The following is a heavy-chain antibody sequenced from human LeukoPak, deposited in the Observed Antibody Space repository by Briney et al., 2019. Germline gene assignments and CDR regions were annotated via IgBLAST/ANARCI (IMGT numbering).Heavy chain of an antibody. Sequence: GGSLRLSCAASGFTFRNYWMNWVRQAPGKGLEWVANIRQDGREKYYLDSVKGRFTISRDNAKNSLYLQMNSLRAEDTAVYYCARGTTGYSSSWYLRWFDPWGQGTLVTVSS. CDR3: ARGTTGYSSSWYLRWFDP. J-gene: IGHJ5*02. CDR2: IRQDGREK. CDR1: GFTFRNYW. V-gene: IGHV3-7*01. D-gene: IGHD6-13*01.